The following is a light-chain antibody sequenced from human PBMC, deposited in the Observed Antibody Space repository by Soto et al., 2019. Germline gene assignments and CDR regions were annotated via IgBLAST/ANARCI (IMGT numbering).Light chain of an antibody. V-gene: IGKV1-5*01. Sequence: DIQMTQSPSTLSASVGYRVTITCGASQSISSWLASYQQKPGKAPTLLIYDASSLESAVPPSFSGSGSGSEFTLPISSLQPEDFATYYCQQPFSPPPITFGQGTQLEIK. CDR2: DAS. CDR3: QQPFSPPPIT. J-gene: IGKJ5*01. CDR1: QSISSW.